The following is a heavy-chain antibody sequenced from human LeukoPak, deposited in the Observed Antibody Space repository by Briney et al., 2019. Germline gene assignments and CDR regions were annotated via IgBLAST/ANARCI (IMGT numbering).Heavy chain of an antibody. Sequence: PGGSLRLSCSASGFTFSSYAMHWVRQAPGKGLEYVSAISSNGGGPYYADSVKGRFTISRDNSKNTLYLQMSSLRAEDTAVYYCVRQLAVPGPGYFDLWGQGTLVTVSS. D-gene: IGHD6-19*01. V-gene: IGHV3-64D*06. CDR3: VRQLAVPGPGYFDL. J-gene: IGHJ5*02. CDR2: ISSNGGGP. CDR1: GFTFSSYA.